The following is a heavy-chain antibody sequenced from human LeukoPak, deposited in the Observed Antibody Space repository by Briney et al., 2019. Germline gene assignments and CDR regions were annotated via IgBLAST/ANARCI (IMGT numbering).Heavy chain of an antibody. CDR2: TSGRGDST. CDR1: GFTFRSYA. D-gene: IGHD6-19*01. J-gene: IGHJ4*02. CDR3: AKDRIAVTDDLDS. Sequence: GGSLRLSCTASGFTFRSYAMSWVRQAPGKGLEWVSATSGRGDSTHYADSVKGRFTISRGNSRNTLYLQMSSLTAEDTAVYYCAKDRIAVTDDLDSWGQGTLVTVSS. V-gene: IGHV3-23*01.